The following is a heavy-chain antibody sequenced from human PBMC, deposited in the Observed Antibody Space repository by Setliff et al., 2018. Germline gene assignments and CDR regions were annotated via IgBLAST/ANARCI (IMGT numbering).Heavy chain of an antibody. CDR2: INVNVDSI. J-gene: IGHJ3*01. Sequence: LRLSCAASGFNFRNSAMNWVRQAPGKGLEWISYINVNVDSIYYADSVKGRVTISRDDARGTVYLQMNSLRAEDAAVYYCAKHVLSSGWPNDAFDFWGQGTMVTVSS. D-gene: IGHD6-25*01. V-gene: IGHV3-48*01. CDR1: GFNFRNSA. CDR3: AKHVLSSGWPNDAFDF.